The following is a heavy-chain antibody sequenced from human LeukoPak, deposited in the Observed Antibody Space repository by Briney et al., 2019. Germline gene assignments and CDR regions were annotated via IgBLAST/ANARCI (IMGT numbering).Heavy chain of an antibody. V-gene: IGHV3-21*01. D-gene: IGHD5-18*01. CDR1: GFTFSSYS. J-gene: IGHJ4*02. CDR2: ISSSSSYI. CDR3: AKGGIQLWLRSFDY. Sequence: GGSLRLSCAASGFTFSSYSMNWVRQAPGKGLEWVSSISSSSSYIYYADSVKGRFTISRDNSKNTLYLQMNSLRAEDTAVYYCAKGGIQLWLRSFDYWGQGTLVTVSS.